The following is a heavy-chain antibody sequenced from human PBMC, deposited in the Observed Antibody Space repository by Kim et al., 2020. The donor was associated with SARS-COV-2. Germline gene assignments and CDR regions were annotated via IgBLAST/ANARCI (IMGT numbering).Heavy chain of an antibody. CDR1: GFTVSSNY. V-gene: IGHV3-66*01. J-gene: IGHJ4*02. CDR2: IYSGGYT. Sequence: GGSLRLSCAASGFTVSSNYMTWVRQAPGKGLEWISVIYSGGYTDYADSVKGRFYISRDNSKNTLYLQMNSLRVDDTAVYYCARRYTYGFDWGRGTLVTVSS. D-gene: IGHD3-3*01. CDR3: ARRYTYGFD.